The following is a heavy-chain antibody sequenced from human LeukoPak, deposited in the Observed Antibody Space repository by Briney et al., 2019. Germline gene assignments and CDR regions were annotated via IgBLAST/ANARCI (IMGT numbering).Heavy chain of an antibody. CDR1: GYTFTAYY. V-gene: IGHV1-2*02. D-gene: IGHD2-2*01. CDR2: MNPNSGDT. Sequence: ASVKVSRKASGYTFTAYYLHWVRQAPGQGLEWMGWMNPNSGDTNYAQKFQGRVTMTRDTSITTAYMELSGLTSDDTAMYYCARDRMGDCATTSCYLAFWGQAALVTVSS. J-gene: IGHJ4*02. CDR3: ARDRMGDCATTSCYLAF.